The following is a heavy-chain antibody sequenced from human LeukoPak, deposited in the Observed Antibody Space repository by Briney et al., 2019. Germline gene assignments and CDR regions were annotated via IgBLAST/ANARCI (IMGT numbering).Heavy chain of an antibody. D-gene: IGHD1-1*01. Sequence: SVKVSCKASGGTFSSYAISWVRQAPGQGLEWMGGIIPLFGTANFAQKFQGGVTITTDESTTTAYMELSSLRSEDTAVYYCARGPGLERFDYWGQGTLVTVSS. CDR1: GGTFSSYA. J-gene: IGHJ4*02. V-gene: IGHV1-69*05. CDR3: ARGPGLERFDY. CDR2: IIPLFGTA.